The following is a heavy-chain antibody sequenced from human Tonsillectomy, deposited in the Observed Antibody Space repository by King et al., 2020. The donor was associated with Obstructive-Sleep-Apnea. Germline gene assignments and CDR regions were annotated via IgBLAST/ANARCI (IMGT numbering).Heavy chain of an antibody. V-gene: IGHV3-7*03. CDR1: GFTFSSYW. Sequence: VQLVESGGGLVQPGGSLRLSCAASGFTFSSYWMSWVRQAPGKGLEWVANKKQDGSEKFYVDSVKGRFTISRDNAKNSLYLQMNSLRAEDTAVYYCARDASSWFQRGFDYWGQGTLVTVSS. J-gene: IGHJ4*02. D-gene: IGHD6-13*01. CDR3: ARDASSWFQRGFDY. CDR2: KKQDGSEK.